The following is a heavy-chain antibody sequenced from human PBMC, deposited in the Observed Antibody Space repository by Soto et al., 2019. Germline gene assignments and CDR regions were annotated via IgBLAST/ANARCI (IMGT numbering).Heavy chain of an antibody. CDR2: IKQDGSEK. J-gene: IGHJ4*02. D-gene: IGHD3-9*01. V-gene: IGHV3-7*01. CDR3: ARDRDWAFDY. Sequence: PGGSLRLSCAASGFTFSSYWMSWVRQAPGKGLEWVANIKQDGSEKYYADSVKGRFTVSRDNAQNSLFLLMNSLRAEDTAVYYCARDRDWAFDYWGRGTLVTVSS. CDR1: GFTFSSYW.